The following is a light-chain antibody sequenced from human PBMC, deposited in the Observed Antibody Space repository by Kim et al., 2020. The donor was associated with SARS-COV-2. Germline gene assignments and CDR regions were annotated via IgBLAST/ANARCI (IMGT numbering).Light chain of an antibody. J-gene: IGKJ2*01. V-gene: IGKV1-27*01. CDR3: QTFDTVPYN. Sequence: ASVGDRVTITCRAGQAIRKSVACYQQRPGKTPKLLIYAVSTLQSGVPSRFSGGGSGTDFTLTIRGLQPEDVATYYCQTFDTVPYNFGQGTRLEI. CDR1: QAIRKS. CDR2: AVS.